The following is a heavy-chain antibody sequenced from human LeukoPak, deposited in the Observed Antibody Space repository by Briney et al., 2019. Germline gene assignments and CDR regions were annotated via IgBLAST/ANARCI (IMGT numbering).Heavy chain of an antibody. V-gene: IGHV3-43*01. Sequence: GGSLRLSCATSGFNFDRYTIHWVRQAPGKGLEWVSLAGWAGGATFCSDSVRGRFTISRDSGRKSVYLQMNSLTTDDTAFYFCAKELDTMFFDYWGQGALVTVSS. CDR3: AKELDTMFFDY. J-gene: IGHJ4*02. CDR1: GFNFDRYT. CDR2: AGWAGGAT. D-gene: IGHD3-10*02.